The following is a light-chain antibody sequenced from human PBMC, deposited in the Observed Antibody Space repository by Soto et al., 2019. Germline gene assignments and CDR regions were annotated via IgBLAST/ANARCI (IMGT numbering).Light chain of an antibody. CDR3: QQSYSTPLT. CDR1: QSISSY. Sequence: DIQMTQSPSSLSASVGDRVTITCRASQSISSYLNWYQQKPGKAPKLLLYAASSLQSGVPSRCSGSGSGTDFTLTISSLQPEDFATYYCQQSYSTPLTFGGGTKVEIK. CDR2: AAS. J-gene: IGKJ4*01. V-gene: IGKV1-39*01.